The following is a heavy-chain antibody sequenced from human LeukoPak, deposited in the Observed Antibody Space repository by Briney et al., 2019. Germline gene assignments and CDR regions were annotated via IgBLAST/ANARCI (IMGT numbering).Heavy chain of an antibody. CDR3: ARGGRLSIDPVDY. V-gene: IGHV4-4*07. CDR2: IYTSGST. CDR1: GGSISSYY. J-gene: IGHJ4*02. Sequence: SETLSLTCTVSGGSISSYYWSWIWQPAGKGLEWIGRIYTSGSTNYNPSLKSRVTMSVDTSKNQFSLKLSSVTAADTAVYYCARGGRLSIDPVDYWGQGTLVTVSS. D-gene: IGHD3-16*02.